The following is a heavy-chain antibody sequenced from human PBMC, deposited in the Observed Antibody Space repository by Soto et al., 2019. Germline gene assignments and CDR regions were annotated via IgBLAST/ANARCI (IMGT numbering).Heavy chain of an antibody. D-gene: IGHD4-17*01. J-gene: IGHJ4*02. Sequence: ASVKVSFKASGYTFTSYGISWVRQAPGQGLEWMGWISAYNGNTNYAQKLQGRVTMTTDTSTSTAYMELRSLRSDDTAVYDCAREPYDDYGDYGWGQGTLVTFSS. V-gene: IGHV1-18*01. CDR2: ISAYNGNT. CDR1: GYTFTSYG. CDR3: AREPYDDYGDYG.